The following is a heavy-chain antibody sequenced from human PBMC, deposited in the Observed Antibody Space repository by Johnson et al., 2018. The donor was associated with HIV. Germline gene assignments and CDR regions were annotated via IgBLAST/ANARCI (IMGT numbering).Heavy chain of an antibody. CDR1: GFTFSSYE. V-gene: IGHV3-48*03. CDR2: ISSSGSTI. CDR3: ARVNWNYEAFDI. J-gene: IGHJ3*02. Sequence: EQLVESGGGLVQPGGSLRLSCAASGFTFSSYEMNWVRQAPGKGLEWVSYISSSGSTIYYADSVKGRFTISRDNAKNSLYLQMNSLRAEDTAVYYCARVNWNYEAFDIWGQGTMVTVSS. D-gene: IGHD1-7*01.